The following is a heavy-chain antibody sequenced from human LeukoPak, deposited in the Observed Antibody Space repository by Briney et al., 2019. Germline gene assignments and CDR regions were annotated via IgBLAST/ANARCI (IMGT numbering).Heavy chain of an antibody. Sequence: PVKVSCKTSGGTFNNSAISWVQQAPGQGLEWLGGIMPLFGTAGYAQKFQGRVTITKDESTRTVYLELTSLTSDDTAVYYCARDVHGDYGSGWFDPWGQGTLVSVSP. D-gene: IGHD4-17*01. CDR1: GGTFNNSA. V-gene: IGHV1-69*05. J-gene: IGHJ5*02. CDR3: ARDVHGDYGSGWFDP. CDR2: IMPLFGTA.